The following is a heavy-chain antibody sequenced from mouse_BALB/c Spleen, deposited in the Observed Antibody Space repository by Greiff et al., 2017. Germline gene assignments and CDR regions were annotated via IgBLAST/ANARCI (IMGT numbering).Heavy chain of an antibody. V-gene: IGHV1S29*02. CDR1: GYTFTDYN. CDR3: ARGILRYPFAY. J-gene: IGHJ3*01. D-gene: IGHD1-1*01. CDR2: IYPYNGGT. Sequence: VQLQQSGPELVKPGASVKISCKASGYTFTDYNMHWVKQSHGKSLEWIGYIYPYNGGTGYNQKFKSKATLTVDNSSSTAYMELRSLTSEDSAVYYCARGILRYPFAYWGQGTLVTVSA.